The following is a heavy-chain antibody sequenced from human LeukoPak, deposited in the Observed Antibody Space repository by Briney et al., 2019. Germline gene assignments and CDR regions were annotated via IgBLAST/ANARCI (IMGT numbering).Heavy chain of an antibody. D-gene: IGHD5-18*01. J-gene: IGHJ3*02. V-gene: IGHV3-11*05. CDR3: ARDHNYGYGAFDI. Sequence: GGSLRLSCAASGFPFSDYYMSWIRQAPGKGLEWVSYISTSTSYTNYADSVKGRFTISRDNAKNSLYLQMNSLRADDTAVYYCARDHNYGYGAFDIWRQGTMVTVSS. CDR1: GFPFSDYY. CDR2: ISTSTSYT.